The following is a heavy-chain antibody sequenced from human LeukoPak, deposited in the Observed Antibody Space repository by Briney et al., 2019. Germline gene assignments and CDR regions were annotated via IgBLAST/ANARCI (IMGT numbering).Heavy chain of an antibody. CDR3: AKVLLRYFDWSISDY. Sequence: PGRSLRLSCAASGFTFSSYAMSWVRQAPGKGLEWVSAISGSGGSTYYADSVKGRFTISRDNSKNTLYLQMNSLRVEDTAVYYCAKVLLRYFDWSISDYWGQGTLVTVSS. D-gene: IGHD3-9*01. J-gene: IGHJ4*02. CDR2: ISGSGGST. V-gene: IGHV3-23*01. CDR1: GFTFSSYA.